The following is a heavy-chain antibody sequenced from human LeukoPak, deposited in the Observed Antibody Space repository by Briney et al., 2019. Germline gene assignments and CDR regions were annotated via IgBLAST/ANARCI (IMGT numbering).Heavy chain of an antibody. Sequence: EASVTVSCKASGFAFIDYYIHWVRQAPGHGLEWMGWITPNSGGTNYAQKFQGRFTMTGDTSLSTAYMELTRLTPDDTALYYCARSGLVQSAHGTYYIHNGLDVWGQGTRVTVSS. V-gene: IGHV1-2*02. CDR1: GFAFIDYY. CDR3: ARSGLVQSAHGTYYIHNGLDV. CDR2: ITPNSGGT. D-gene: IGHD3-22*01. J-gene: IGHJ6*02.